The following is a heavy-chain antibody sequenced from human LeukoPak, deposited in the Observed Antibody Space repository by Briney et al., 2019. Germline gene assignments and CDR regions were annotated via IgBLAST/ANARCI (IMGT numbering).Heavy chain of an antibody. CDR3: ARGGCSGGSCYYNYFDY. CDR1: GYTFTSYY. V-gene: IGHV1-46*01. CDR2: INTSGGST. J-gene: IGHJ4*02. D-gene: IGHD2-15*01. Sequence: ASVKVSCKASGYTFTSYYMHWVRQAPGQGLEWMGIINTSGGSTSYAQKFQGRVTMTRDTSTSTVYIELSSVRSEDTAVYYCARGGCSGGSCYYNYFDYWDQGTLVTVSS.